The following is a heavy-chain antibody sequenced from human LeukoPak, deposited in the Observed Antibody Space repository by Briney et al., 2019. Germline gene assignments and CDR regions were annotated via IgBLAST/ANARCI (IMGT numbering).Heavy chain of an antibody. CDR2: IYYSGST. V-gene: IGHV4-59*01. D-gene: IGHD3-10*01. CDR3: ARDVLLWFGDHYYYYYGMDV. CDR1: GGSISSYY. J-gene: IGHJ6*02. Sequence: SETLSLTCTVSGGSISSYYWSWIRQPPGKGLEWIGYIYYSGSTNYNPSLKSRVTISVDTSKNQFSLKLSSVTAADTAVYYCARDVLLWFGDHYYYYYGMDVWGQGTTVTVSS.